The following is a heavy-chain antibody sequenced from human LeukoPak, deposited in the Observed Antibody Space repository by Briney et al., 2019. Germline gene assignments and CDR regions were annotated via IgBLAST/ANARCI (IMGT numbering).Heavy chain of an antibody. CDR1: GYTFTVYY. CDR2: INPNSGGT. J-gene: IGHJ4*02. V-gene: IGHV1-2*02. Sequence: ASVKVSYKSSGYTFTVYYMHWVRQAPGQGLEWKGWINPNSGGTNYAQKFQGRVTMTRDTSISTAYMELSRLRSDDTAVYYCARMHPNQDYWGQGTLVSVSS. CDR3: ARMHPNQDY.